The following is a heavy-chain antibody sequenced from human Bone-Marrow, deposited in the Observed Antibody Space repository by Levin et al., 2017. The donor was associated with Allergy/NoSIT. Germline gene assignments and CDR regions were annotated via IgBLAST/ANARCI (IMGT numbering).Heavy chain of an antibody. V-gene: IGHV3-43*01. J-gene: IGHJ4*02. CDR1: GFTFDDYT. D-gene: IGHD3-16*01. CDR3: AKDVANSLDFWGTYGPDS. Sequence: GASVKVSCAASGFTFDDYTMHWVRQAPGKGLEWVSLISWDGGGTYYGDSVKGRFTVSRDNSKNSLYLQMDNLRTDDTAFYYCAKDVANSLDFWGTYGPDSWGQGTLVTVSS. CDR2: ISWDGGGT.